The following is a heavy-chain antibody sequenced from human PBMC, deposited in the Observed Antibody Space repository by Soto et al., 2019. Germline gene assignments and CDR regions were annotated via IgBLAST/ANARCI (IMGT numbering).Heavy chain of an antibody. J-gene: IGHJ5*02. Sequence: ASVNVSCKASGYTFTNYGISWVRQAPRQGLEWMGWINTYNGNTNHAQKLQGRVTMTTDTSTSTAYMELRSLRSDDTAVYYCARGVGSGTYYNQYNWFDPWGQGTLVTVSS. CDR3: ARGVGSGTYYNQYNWFDP. CDR2: INTYNGNT. D-gene: IGHD3-10*01. CDR1: GYTFTNYG. V-gene: IGHV1-18*01.